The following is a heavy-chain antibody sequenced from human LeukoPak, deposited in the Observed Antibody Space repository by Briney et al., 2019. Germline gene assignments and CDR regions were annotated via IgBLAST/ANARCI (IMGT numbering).Heavy chain of an antibody. D-gene: IGHD5-18*01. J-gene: IGHJ4*02. CDR3: AREGYSYGSDY. CDR2: INSDGSST. V-gene: IGHV3-74*01. Sequence: QPGGSLRLSCAASGFTFSSYWMHWVRQAPGKGLVRVSRINSDGSSTSYADSVKGRFTISRDNAKNTLYLQMNSLRAEDTAVYYCAREGYSYGSDYWGQGTLVTVSS. CDR1: GFTFSSYW.